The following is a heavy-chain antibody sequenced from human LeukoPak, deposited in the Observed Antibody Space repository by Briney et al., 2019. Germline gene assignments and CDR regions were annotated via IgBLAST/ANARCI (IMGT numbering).Heavy chain of an antibody. Sequence: PGGSLRLSCAASGFTFSSYEMNWVRQAPGKGLEWVSYISSSGSTIYYADSVKGRFTISRDNAKNSLYLQMNSLRAEDTAVYYCASLAYCGGDCYYIDYWGQGTLVTVSS. CDR1: GFTFSSYE. CDR3: ASLAYCGGDCYYIDY. V-gene: IGHV3-48*03. J-gene: IGHJ4*02. CDR2: ISSSGSTI. D-gene: IGHD2-21*02.